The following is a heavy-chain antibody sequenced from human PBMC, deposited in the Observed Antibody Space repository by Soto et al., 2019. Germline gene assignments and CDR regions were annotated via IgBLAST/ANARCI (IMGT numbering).Heavy chain of an antibody. J-gene: IGHJ6*02. V-gene: IGHV4-39*01. CDR2: IYYSGST. D-gene: IGHD6-13*01. CDR3: ARLADSSSWYFYYYGMDV. CDR1: GGSISSSSYY. Sequence: SETLSLTCTVSGGSISSSSYYWGWIRQPPGKGLEWTGSIYYSGSTYYNPSLKSRVTISVDTSKNQFSLKLSSVTAADTAVYYCARLADSSSWYFYYYGMDVWGQGTTVTVSS.